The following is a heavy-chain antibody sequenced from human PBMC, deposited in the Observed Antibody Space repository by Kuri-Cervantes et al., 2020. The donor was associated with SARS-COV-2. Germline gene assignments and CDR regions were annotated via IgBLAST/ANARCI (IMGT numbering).Heavy chain of an antibody. CDR2: IYYSGST. D-gene: IGHD6-13*01. Sequence: SETLSLTCTVSGGSISYGSFYWGWNRQPPGKGLEWIGSIYYSGSTYYNPSLKSRVTISVDTSKNQFSLKLSSVTAADTAVYYCARPLAAAGYYYFDYWGQGTLVTVSS. J-gene: IGHJ4*02. CDR1: GGSISYGSFY. V-gene: IGHV4-39*01. CDR3: ARPLAAAGYYYFDY.